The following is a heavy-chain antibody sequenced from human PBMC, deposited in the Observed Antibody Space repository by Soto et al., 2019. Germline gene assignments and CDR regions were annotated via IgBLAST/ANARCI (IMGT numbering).Heavy chain of an antibody. CDR3: ARIHENYANDF. Sequence: SGPTLVNPTQTLTLTCTFSGFSLSTDGVGVGWIRQPPGKALECLAAVYWNDDKHYSPFLKSRLTITKDTSKNQVVLTVTNMDPVDTATYYCARIHENYANDFWGQGTLVTVSS. CDR2: VYWNDDK. CDR1: GFSLSTDGVG. J-gene: IGHJ4*02. V-gene: IGHV2-5*01. D-gene: IGHD2-8*01.